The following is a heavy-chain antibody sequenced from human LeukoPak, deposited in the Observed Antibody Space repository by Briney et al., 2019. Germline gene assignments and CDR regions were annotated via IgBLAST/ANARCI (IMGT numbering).Heavy chain of an antibody. CDR2: IIPIFGTA. CDR1: GGTFSSYA. D-gene: IGHD6-6*01. CDR3: ARGIASSSNWFDP. Sequence: ASVKVSCKASGGTFSSYAISWVRQAPGQGLAWMGGIIPIFGTANYAQKFQGRVTITTDESTSTAYMELSSLRSEDTAVYYCARGIASSSNWFDPWGQGTLVTVSS. J-gene: IGHJ5*02. V-gene: IGHV1-69*05.